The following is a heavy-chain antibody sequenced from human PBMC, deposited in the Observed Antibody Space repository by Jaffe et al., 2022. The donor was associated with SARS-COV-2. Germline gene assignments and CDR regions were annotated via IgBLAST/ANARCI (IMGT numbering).Heavy chain of an antibody. CDR1: GFTFSSYW. V-gene: IGHV3-7*01. CDR2: IKQDGSEK. J-gene: IGHJ4*02. Sequence: EVQLVESGGGLVQPGGSLRLSCAASGFTFSSYWMSWVRQAPGKGLEWVANIKQDGSEKYYVDSVKGRFTISRDNAKNSLYLQMNSLRAEDTAVYYCARESMSPTRNDYGDHWGQGTLVTVSS. CDR3: ARESMSPTRNDYGDH.